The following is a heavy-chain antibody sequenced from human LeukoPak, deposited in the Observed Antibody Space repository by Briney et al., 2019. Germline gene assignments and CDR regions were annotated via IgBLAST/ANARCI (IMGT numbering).Heavy chain of an antibody. CDR3: AREFCSGATCYPMGAFHM. CDR1: GFTFSRYW. J-gene: IGHJ3*02. V-gene: IGHV3-7*01. Sequence: GGPLRLSCAASGFTFSRYWMSWVRQAPGKGLEWVANIEQDGSEKYYVDSVKGRFTISRDNAKNSLYLQMNSLRAEDTAVYYCAREFCSGATCYPMGAFHMWVQGTMVTVSS. D-gene: IGHD2-15*01. CDR2: IEQDGSEK.